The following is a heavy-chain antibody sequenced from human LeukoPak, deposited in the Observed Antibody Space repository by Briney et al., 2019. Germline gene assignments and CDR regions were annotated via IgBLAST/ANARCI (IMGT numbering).Heavy chain of an antibody. CDR3: ARFITMVRGVIPENWFDP. Sequence: GGSLRLSCAASGFTFSDYYMSWIRQAPGKGLEWVSYISSSSSYTNYADSVEGRFTISRDNAKNSLYLQMNSLRAEDTAVYYCARFITMVRGVIPENWFDPWGQGTLVTVSS. J-gene: IGHJ5*02. CDR2: ISSSSSYT. D-gene: IGHD3-10*01. V-gene: IGHV3-11*06. CDR1: GFTFSDYY.